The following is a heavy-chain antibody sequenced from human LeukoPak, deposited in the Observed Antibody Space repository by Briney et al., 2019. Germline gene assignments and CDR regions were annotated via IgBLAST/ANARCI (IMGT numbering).Heavy chain of an antibody. CDR3: ARGYCSGGSCYDYYYYYMDV. J-gene: IGHJ6*03. V-gene: IGHV4-59*01. D-gene: IGHD2-15*01. Sequence: SETLSLTCTVSGGSISSCYWSWIRQPPGQGLEWIGYIYYSGSTNYNPSLKSRVTISVDTSKNQFSLKLSSGTAADTAVYYCARGYCSGGSCYDYYYYYMDVWGKGTTVTVSS. CDR2: IYYSGST. CDR1: GGSISSCY.